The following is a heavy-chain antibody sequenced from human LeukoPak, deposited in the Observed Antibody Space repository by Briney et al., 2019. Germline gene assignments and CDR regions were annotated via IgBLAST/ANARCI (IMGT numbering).Heavy chain of an antibody. CDR1: GFTFDDYA. V-gene: IGHV3-9*01. J-gene: IGHJ5*02. Sequence: GRSLRLSCAASGFTFDDYAMHWVRQAPGKGLEWVSGISWNSGSIGYADSVKGRFTISRDNAKNSLYLQMNSLRAEDTALYYCAKDRGAAAGGGTNWFDPWGQGTLDTVSS. CDR2: ISWNSGSI. D-gene: IGHD6-13*01. CDR3: AKDRGAAAGGGTNWFDP.